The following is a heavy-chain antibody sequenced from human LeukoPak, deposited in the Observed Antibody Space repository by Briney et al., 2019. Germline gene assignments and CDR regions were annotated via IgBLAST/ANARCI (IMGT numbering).Heavy chain of an antibody. D-gene: IGHD3-22*01. J-gene: IGHJ4*02. CDR3: TRSGYRHPYHFDS. CDR2: IFTGGGT. V-gene: IGHV3-53*01. Sequence: GGSLRLSCAASGFTFSSYAMSWVRQAPGKGLEWVSVIFTGGGTDHADSVKGRFTISRDNSKNTLSLQMNSLRGEDTAIYYCTRSGYRHPYHFDSWGQGTLVTVSS. CDR1: GFTFSSYA.